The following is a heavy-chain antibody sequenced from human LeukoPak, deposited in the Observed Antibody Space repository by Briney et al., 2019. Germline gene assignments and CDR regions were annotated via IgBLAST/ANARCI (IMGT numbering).Heavy chain of an antibody. V-gene: IGHV3-7*01. J-gene: IGHJ4*02. D-gene: IGHD2-8*02. CDR1: GFTFSIYW. Sequence: GGSLRLSCAASGFTFSIYWMSWVRQAPGKGLEWVANIKQDGSEKYYVDSVKGRFTISRDNAKNSLYLQIDSLRAEDTAVYYCAGDTPGFSGGAHDYWGQGTLVTVSS. CDR3: AGDTPGFSGGAHDY. CDR2: IKQDGSEK.